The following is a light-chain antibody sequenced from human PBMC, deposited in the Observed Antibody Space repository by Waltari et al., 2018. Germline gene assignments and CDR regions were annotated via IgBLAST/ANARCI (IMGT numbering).Light chain of an antibody. V-gene: IGKV3-11*01. CDR2: DTS. CDR3: QQRHNWPLT. J-gene: IGKJ4*01. Sequence: EIVLTQSPATLSLSPGERATLSCRASQSVRVYLAWYQQKPGQAPRLLIYDTSNRASGTPDRFSGSGSGTDFSLSISSLEPEDFAVYYCQQRHNWPLTFGGGTKVEI. CDR1: QSVRVY.